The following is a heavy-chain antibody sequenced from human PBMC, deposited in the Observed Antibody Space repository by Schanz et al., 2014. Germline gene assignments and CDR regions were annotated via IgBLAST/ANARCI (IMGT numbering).Heavy chain of an antibody. CDR3: ARDATWRLDL. J-gene: IGHJ2*01. Sequence: LQLQESGSGLMKPSQTLSLTCAVSGGSISSGGYSWNWIRQSPGKGLEWIGYIYYSGNTYYNPSLKSRGSMSVSRSKNQFSLRLDSVTAADAAVYYCARDATWRLDLWGRGTLVTVSS. V-gene: IGHV4-30-2*06. CDR2: IYYSGNT. CDR1: GGSISSGGYS. D-gene: IGHD5-12*01.